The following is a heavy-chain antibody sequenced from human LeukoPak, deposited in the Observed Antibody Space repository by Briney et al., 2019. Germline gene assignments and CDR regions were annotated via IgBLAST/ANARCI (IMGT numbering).Heavy chain of an antibody. CDR2: VSYEGTIK. CDR1: GFAFSNFA. CDR3: ARGKFES. Sequence: GGSLRLSCAASGFAFSNFAMHWVRQAPGKGLDWVAVVSYEGTIKYYSDSAKGRLTISRDNSNNMISLQMNNLTTEDTATYYCARGKFESWGQGTLVTVSP. V-gene: IGHV3-30*14. J-gene: IGHJ5*01.